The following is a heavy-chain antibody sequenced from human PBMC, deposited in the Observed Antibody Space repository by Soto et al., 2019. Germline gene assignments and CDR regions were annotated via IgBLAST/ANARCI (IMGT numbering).Heavy chain of an antibody. CDR2: IYYSGST. CDR1: GGSISSSSYY. Sequence: SETLSLTCTVSGGSISSSSYYWGWIRQPPGKGLEWIGSIYYSGSTYYNPSLKSRVTISVDTSKNQFSLKLSSVTAADTAVYYCARLGVTTALPAFDIWGQGTMVTVSS. D-gene: IGHD4-17*01. CDR3: ARLGVTTALPAFDI. J-gene: IGHJ3*02. V-gene: IGHV4-39*01.